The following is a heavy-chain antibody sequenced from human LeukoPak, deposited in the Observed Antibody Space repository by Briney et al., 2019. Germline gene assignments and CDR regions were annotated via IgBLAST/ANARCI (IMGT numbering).Heavy chain of an antibody. V-gene: IGHV3-7*05. J-gene: IGHJ4*02. D-gene: IGHD6-19*01. Sequence: PGGSLRLSCAASGFTFSNYWMSWVRQAPGKGLEWVANINLDGSEKYYVDSVKGRFTISRDNAKNSLSLQMNSLRAEDTAVYYCARALSSGLDYWGQGTLVSVSS. CDR3: ARALSSGLDY. CDR1: GFTFSNYW. CDR2: INLDGSEK.